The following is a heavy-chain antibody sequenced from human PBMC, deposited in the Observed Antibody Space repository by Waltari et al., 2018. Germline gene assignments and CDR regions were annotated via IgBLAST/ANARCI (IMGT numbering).Heavy chain of an antibody. CDR2: ISGYNGVT. CDR3: AREGLRPHAFDI. J-gene: IGHJ3*02. Sequence: QVQLVQSGAEEKKPGASVKVSCKASGYMFSNYGITWVRQAPGQEREWMGWISGYNGVTNYAQMRRGRVTMTTDTSTSTAFMELSSLRSDDTAVYYCAREGLRPHAFDIWGQGTMVTVSS. V-gene: IGHV1-18*01. D-gene: IGHD4-17*01. CDR1: GYMFSNYG.